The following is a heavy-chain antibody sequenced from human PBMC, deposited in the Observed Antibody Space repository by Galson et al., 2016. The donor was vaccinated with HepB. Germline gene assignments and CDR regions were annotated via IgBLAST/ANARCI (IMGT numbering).Heavy chain of an antibody. D-gene: IGHD3-22*01. CDR1: GFTFTSSA. J-gene: IGHJ3*02. V-gene: IGHV1-58*01. CDR2: IVVGSGNT. Sequence: SVKVSCKASGFTFTSSAVQWVRQARGQRLEWIGRIVVGSGNTNYAQKFQERVTITRDMSTSTAYMELSSLGSKDTAVYYCAADREYYDSSGYAYDAIDIWGQGTMVTVSS. CDR3: AADREYYDSSGYAYDAIDI.